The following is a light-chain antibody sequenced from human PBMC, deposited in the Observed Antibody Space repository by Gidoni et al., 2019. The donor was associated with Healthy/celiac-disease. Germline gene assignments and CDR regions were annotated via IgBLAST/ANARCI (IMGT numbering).Light chain of an antibody. J-gene: IGLJ3*02. Sequence: QSALTQPASVSWSPGQSIPISCTGTSSDVGSYNLVSWYQQHPGKAPKLMIYEGSKRPSGVSNRFSGSKSGNTASLTISGLQAEDEADYYCCSYAGSRVFGGGTKLTVL. CDR3: CSYAGSRV. V-gene: IGLV2-23*01. CDR1: SSDVGSYNL. CDR2: EGS.